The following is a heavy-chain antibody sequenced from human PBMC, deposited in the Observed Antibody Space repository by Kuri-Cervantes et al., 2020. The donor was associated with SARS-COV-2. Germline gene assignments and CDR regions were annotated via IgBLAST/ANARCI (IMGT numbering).Heavy chain of an antibody. D-gene: IGHD3-10*01. Sequence: GGSLRLSCAASGFTFRTFDMHWVRQTTGEGLEWVSAIGTAGDTYYPGSVKGRFTISRENAKNSLYLQMNSLRAGDTAVYYCARARRRKWFGELYDYYYGMDVWGQGTTVTVSS. CDR1: GFTFRTFD. J-gene: IGHJ6*02. V-gene: IGHV3-13*01. CDR2: IGTAGDT. CDR3: ARARRRKWFGELYDYYYGMDV.